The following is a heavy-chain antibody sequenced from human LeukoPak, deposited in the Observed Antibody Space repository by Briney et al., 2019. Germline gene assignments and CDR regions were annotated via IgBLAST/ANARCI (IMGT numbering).Heavy chain of an antibody. J-gene: IGHJ4*02. V-gene: IGHV1-2*02. CDR3: ARGAIPLSDYYGSGSYVPAFDY. CDR1: GYTFTGYY. CDR2: INPNSGGT. D-gene: IGHD3-10*01. Sequence: GASVKVSCKASGYTFTGYYMHWVRQAPGQGLEWMGWINPNSGGTNYAQKFQGRVTMTRDTSISTAYMELSRLRSDDTAVYYCARGAIPLSDYYGSGSYVPAFDYWGQGTLVTVSS.